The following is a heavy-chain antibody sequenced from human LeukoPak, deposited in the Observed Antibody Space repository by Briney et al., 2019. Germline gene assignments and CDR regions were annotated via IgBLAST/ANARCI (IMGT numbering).Heavy chain of an antibody. J-gene: IGHJ5*02. CDR1: GDSISSSSYN. CDR2: IYYSGST. D-gene: IGHD6-13*01. V-gene: IGHV4-39*01. CDR3: ARQVGSSWYGYNWFDP. Sequence: PSETLSLTSPVSGDSISSSSYNWGSIRQPPGKGLEWIGSIYYSGSTYYNPSVKSRVTMSVDTSKNQLSLKLSSVTAADTAVYYCARQVGSSWYGYNWFDPWGQGTLVTVSS.